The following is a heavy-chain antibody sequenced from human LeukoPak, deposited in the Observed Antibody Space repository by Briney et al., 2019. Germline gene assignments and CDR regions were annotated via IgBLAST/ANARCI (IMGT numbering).Heavy chain of an antibody. V-gene: IGHV3-30*02. J-gene: IGHJ6*03. CDR3: AKGDYYYYYYMDV. CDR1: AFTFSSYG. D-gene: IGHD3-16*01. Sequence: GGSLRLSCAASAFTFSSYGMHWVRQAPGKGLEWVAFIRYDGSNKYYADSVKGRFTISRDNSKNTLYLQMNSLRAEDTAVYYCAKGDYYYYYYMDVWGKGTTVTVSS. CDR2: IRYDGSNK.